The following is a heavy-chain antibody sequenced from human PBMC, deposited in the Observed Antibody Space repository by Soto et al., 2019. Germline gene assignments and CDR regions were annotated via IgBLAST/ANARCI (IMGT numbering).Heavy chain of an antibody. J-gene: IGHJ6*02. Sequence: ASVKVSCKASGYTFSSYGITWVRQAPGQGLEWMGWISVYSGKTSYAQKLQDRVTMSTDTSTSTAYMELRSLRSDDTAFYYCARKARAGDYYYKGMDVWGRGTTVT. CDR3: ARKARAGDYYYKGMDV. V-gene: IGHV1-18*04. CDR1: GYTFSSYG. D-gene: IGHD6-19*01. CDR2: ISVYSGKT.